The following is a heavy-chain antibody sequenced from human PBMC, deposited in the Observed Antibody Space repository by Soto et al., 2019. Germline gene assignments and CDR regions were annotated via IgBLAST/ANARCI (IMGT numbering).Heavy chain of an antibody. J-gene: IGHJ6*02. CDR1: GGTFSSYA. CDR3: VRHVPAAGYYYGMDV. Sequence: QVQLVQSGAEVKKPGSSVKVSCKASGGTFSSYAISWVRQAPGQGLEWMGGIISIFGTANYAQKFQGRVTITADESTSTAYMELRSLRSEDTAVYYSVRHVPAAGYYYGMDVWGQGTTVTVSS. D-gene: IGHD2-2*01. V-gene: IGHV1-69*12. CDR2: IISIFGTA.